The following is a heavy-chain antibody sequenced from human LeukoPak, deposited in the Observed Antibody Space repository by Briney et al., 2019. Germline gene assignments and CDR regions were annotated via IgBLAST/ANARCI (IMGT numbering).Heavy chain of an antibody. Sequence: GGSLRLSCAASGFTFSNFAMNWVRQAPGKGLEWVSCISASGGSTDYADSVKGRFTISRDNSKNTLYLQMNSLRAEDTAVYFCAKDIRSTSSRAYFDDWGQGTLVTVSS. V-gene: IGHV3-23*01. CDR3: AKDIRSTSSRAYFDD. CDR2: ISASGGST. CDR1: GFTFSNFA. D-gene: IGHD2-2*01. J-gene: IGHJ4*02.